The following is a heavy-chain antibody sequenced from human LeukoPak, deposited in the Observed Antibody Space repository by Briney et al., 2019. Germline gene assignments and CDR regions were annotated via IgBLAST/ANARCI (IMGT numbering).Heavy chain of an antibody. CDR3: ARVGFWSGYYDGSY. J-gene: IGHJ4*02. CDR1: GGTFSSYA. D-gene: IGHD3-3*01. CDR2: ISAYNGNT. Sequence: ASVKVSCKASGGTFSSYAISWVRQAPGQGLEWMGWISAYNGNTNYAQKLQGRVTMTTDTSTSTAYMELRSLRSDDTAVYYCARVGFWSGYYDGSYWGQGTLVTVSS. V-gene: IGHV1-18*01.